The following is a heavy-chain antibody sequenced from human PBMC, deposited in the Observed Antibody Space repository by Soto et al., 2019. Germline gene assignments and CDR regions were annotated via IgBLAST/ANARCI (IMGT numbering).Heavy chain of an antibody. J-gene: IGHJ4*02. Sequence: SETLSLTCTVSGGSISSYYWSWIRQPPGKGLEWIGYIYYSGSTNYNPSLKSRVTISVDTSKNQFSLKLSSVTAADTAVYYCARHLPVAGLRYFDYWGQGTLVTVSS. CDR2: IYYSGST. V-gene: IGHV4-59*08. CDR1: GGSISSYY. CDR3: ARHLPVAGLRYFDY. D-gene: IGHD6-19*01.